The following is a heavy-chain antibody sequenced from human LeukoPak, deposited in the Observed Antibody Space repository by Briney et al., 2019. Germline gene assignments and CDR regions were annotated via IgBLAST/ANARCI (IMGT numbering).Heavy chain of an antibody. CDR1: GGSISSYY. CDR2: MYYSGST. CDR3: ARHAYYYDRSGSYEAFDI. V-gene: IGHV4-59*08. D-gene: IGHD3-22*01. Sequence: SETLSLTCTVSGGSISSYYWSWIRQPPGKGLEWVGSMYYSGSTNYKPSLKSRVTISVDTSKNQFSLKLSSVTAADTAVYYCARHAYYYDRSGSYEAFDIWGQGTMVTVSS. J-gene: IGHJ3*02.